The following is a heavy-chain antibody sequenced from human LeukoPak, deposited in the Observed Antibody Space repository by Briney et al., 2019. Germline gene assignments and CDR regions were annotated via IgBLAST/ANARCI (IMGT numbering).Heavy chain of an antibody. Sequence: ASVKVSCKASGGTFSSYAISWVRQAPGQGLEWMGRIIPILGIANYAQKFQGRVAITADKSTSTAYMELSSLRSEDTAVYYCARSGTGTTYNPYFDYWGQGTLVTVSS. CDR1: GGTFSSYA. J-gene: IGHJ4*02. V-gene: IGHV1-69*04. CDR2: IIPILGIA. CDR3: ARSGTGTTYNPYFDY. D-gene: IGHD1-1*01.